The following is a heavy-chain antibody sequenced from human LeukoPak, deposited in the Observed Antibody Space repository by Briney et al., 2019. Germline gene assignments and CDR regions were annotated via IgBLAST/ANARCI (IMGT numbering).Heavy chain of an antibody. J-gene: IGHJ6*02. CDR1: GGTFSSYA. CDR2: IIPIFGTA. D-gene: IGHD3-3*01. V-gene: IGHV1-69*13. CDR3: ATWAGGLLYDYYYYGMDV. Sequence: ASVKVSCKASGGTFSSYAISWVRQAPGQGLEWMGGIIPIFGTANYAQKFQGRVTITADESTSTAYMELSSLRSEDTAVYYCATWAGGLLYDYYYYGMDVWGQGTTVTVSS.